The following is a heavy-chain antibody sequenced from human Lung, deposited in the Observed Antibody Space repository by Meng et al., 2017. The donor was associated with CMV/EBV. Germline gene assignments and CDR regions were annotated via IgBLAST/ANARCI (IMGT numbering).Heavy chain of an antibody. Sequence: QVQLVQSGAAVKKPXXSVTVSXKASGYTFTSYGISWVRQAPGQSLEWMGWISAYNGNTNYAQKLQGRVTMTTDTSTSTAYMELRSLRSDDTAVYYCARDWLSGDYLWGWFDPRGQGTLVIVSA. J-gene: IGHJ5*02. V-gene: IGHV1-18*01. D-gene: IGHD4-17*01. CDR1: GYTFTSYG. CDR3: ARDWLSGDYLWGWFDP. CDR2: ISAYNGNT.